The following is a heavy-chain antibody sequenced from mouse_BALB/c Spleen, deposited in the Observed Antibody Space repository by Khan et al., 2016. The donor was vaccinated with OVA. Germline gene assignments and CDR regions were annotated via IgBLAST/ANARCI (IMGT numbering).Heavy chain of an antibody. CDR2: ITNSGST. CDR1: GYSITKDYA. J-gene: IGHJ4*01. Sequence: EVQLQESGPGLVKPSQSLSLTCPVTGYSITKDYAWNWIRQFPGNKLEWMGYITNSGSTHYNPSLKSRISLTRDTSQHKFFLQLNSVTTEDTATYYCASELGRYYAMDYWGQGTSVTVSS. V-gene: IGHV3-2*02. CDR3: ASELGRYYAMDY. D-gene: IGHD4-1*01.